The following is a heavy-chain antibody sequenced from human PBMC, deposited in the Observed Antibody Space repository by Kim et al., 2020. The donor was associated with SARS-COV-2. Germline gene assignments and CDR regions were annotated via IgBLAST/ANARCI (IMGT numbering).Heavy chain of an antibody. CDR2: ISYDGSNK. CDR3: ATNYDSSGYGAFDI. CDR1: GFTFSSYG. J-gene: IGHJ3*02. V-gene: IGHV3-30*03. Sequence: GGSLRLSCAASGFTFSSYGMHWVRQAPGKGLEWVAVISYDGSNKYYADSVKGRFTISRDNSKNTLYLQMNSLRAEDTAVYYCATNYDSSGYGAFDIWGQG. D-gene: IGHD3-22*01.